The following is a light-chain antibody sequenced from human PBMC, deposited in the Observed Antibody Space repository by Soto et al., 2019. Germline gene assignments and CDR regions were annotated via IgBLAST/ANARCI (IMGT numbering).Light chain of an antibody. CDR2: GAS. Sequence: EIMMTPSPAPPSVSPGARPTLPLKSSQSVSRNLAWYQQKPGQAPRLLIYGASTRATGIPARFSGSGSGTEFTLTISSLQSEDFAVYYCQQYNNWPPPITFGQGTRLDIK. J-gene: IGKJ5*01. CDR1: QSVSRN. V-gene: IGKV3-15*01. CDR3: QQYNNWPPPIT.